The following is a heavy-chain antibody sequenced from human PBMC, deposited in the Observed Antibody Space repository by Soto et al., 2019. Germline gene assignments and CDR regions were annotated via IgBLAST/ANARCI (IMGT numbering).Heavy chain of an antibody. J-gene: IGHJ4*02. V-gene: IGHV4-34*01. Sequence: SSETLSLTCAVYGGSFSGYYWSWIRQPPGKGLEWIGEINHSGSTNYNPSLKSRVTISVDTSKNQFSLKLSSVTAADTAVYYCARCKQLLDYWGQGTLVTVSS. CDR2: INHSGST. CDR3: ARCKQLLDY. CDR1: GGSFSGYY. D-gene: IGHD6-6*01.